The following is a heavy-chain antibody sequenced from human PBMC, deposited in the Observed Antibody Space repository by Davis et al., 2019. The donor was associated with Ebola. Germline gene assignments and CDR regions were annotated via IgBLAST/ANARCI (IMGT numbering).Heavy chain of an antibody. D-gene: IGHD4-11*01. V-gene: IGHV5-10-1*01. CDR3: AAQLYYYYGMDV. J-gene: IGHJ6*02. CDR2: LESSDSYT. CDR1: GYDFPSYW. Sequence: GESLKISCKGSGYDFPSYWISWVRQMPEKGLEWMGRLESSDSYTNYSQSFQGHVTISADKSISTAYLQWSSLKASDTGMYYCAAQLYYYYGMDVWGQGTTVTVSS.